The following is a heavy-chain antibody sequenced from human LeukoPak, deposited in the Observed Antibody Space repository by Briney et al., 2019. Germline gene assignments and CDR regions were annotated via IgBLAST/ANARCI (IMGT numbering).Heavy chain of an antibody. CDR1: GGSISSSSHY. CDR2: ISNSGST. Sequence: SETLSLTCTVSGGSISSSSHYWGWIRQPPGKGLEWIGSISNSGSTYYNPSLKSRVTISVDTSNNQFSLKLSSVTAADTAVYYCARDSVAAAVVNWFDPWGQGTLVTVSS. CDR3: ARDSVAAAVVNWFDP. J-gene: IGHJ5*02. D-gene: IGHD6-13*01. V-gene: IGHV4-39*07.